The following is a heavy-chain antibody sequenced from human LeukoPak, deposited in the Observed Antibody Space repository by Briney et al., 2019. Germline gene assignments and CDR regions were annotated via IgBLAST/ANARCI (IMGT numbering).Heavy chain of an antibody. CDR3: ARGAQYCSGGTCNDY. D-gene: IGHD2-15*01. CDR1: GLTFRRYA. V-gene: IGHV3-23*01. CDR2: ISCSGGST. Sequence: GGSLRLFCAASGLTFRRYAMTWVRQAPRKGLERVSSISCSGGSTSYAVSVKGRFTISRDNSKNTLYLQMNSLRAEDTAVYYCARGAQYCSGGTCNDYWGQGTLVTVSS. J-gene: IGHJ4*02.